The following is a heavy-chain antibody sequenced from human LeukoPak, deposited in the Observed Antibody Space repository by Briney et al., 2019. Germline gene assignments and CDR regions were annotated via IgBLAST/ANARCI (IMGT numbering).Heavy chain of an antibody. D-gene: IGHD6-19*01. CDR1: GLMFNNYW. Sequence: GGSLRLSCAVSGLMFNNYWMSWVRQAPGKGLEWVANIKQNGGEKYYVDAVKGRFTISRDNAKNSVYLQMNSLRAEDTAVYYCAKDEKQWLIDAFDIWGQGTMVTVSS. CDR2: IKQNGGEK. V-gene: IGHV3-7*03. J-gene: IGHJ3*02. CDR3: AKDEKQWLIDAFDI.